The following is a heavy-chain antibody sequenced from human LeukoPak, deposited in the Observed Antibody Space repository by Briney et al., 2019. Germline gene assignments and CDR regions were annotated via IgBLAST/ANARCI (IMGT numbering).Heavy chain of an antibody. CDR1: GFTFSDHY. D-gene: IGHD5-18*01. CDR2: TRNKANSYTT. CDR3: AKDPPTVMANAFHI. Sequence: GGSLRLSCAASGFTFSDHYMDWVRQAPGKGLEWAGRTRNKANSYTTEYAASVKGRFTISRDNSKNTLYLQMNSLRADDTAAYYCAKDPPTVMANAFHIWGQGTMVTVSS. V-gene: IGHV3-72*01. J-gene: IGHJ3*02.